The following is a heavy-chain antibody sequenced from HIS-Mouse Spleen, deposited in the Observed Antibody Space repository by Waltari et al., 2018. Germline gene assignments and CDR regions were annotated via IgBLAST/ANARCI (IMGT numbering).Heavy chain of an antibody. CDR3: ASLYYDILTGYYRDY. J-gene: IGHJ4*02. D-gene: IGHD3-9*01. CDR2: ISSSSSYI. V-gene: IGHV3-21*01. CDR1: GFPFSSYS. Sequence: EVQLVESGGGLVKPGGSLRLPCAASGFPFSSYSMNWVRQVPGKGLEWVSSISSSSSYIYYADSVKGRFTISRDNAKNSLYLQMNSLRAEDTAVYYCASLYYDILTGYYRDYWGQGTLVTVSS.